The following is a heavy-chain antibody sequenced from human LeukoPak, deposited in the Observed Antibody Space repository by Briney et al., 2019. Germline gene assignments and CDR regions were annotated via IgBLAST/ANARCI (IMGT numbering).Heavy chain of an antibody. CDR1: GYTFTGYY. Sequence: ASVKVSCKASGYTFTGYYMHWVRQAPGQGLEWMGWINPNSGGTNYAQKFQGRVTMTRNTSISTAYMELSSLRSEDTAVYYCARSYSCSSTSCYVGWFDPWGQGTLVTVSS. D-gene: IGHD2-2*01. CDR3: ARSYSCSSTSCYVGWFDP. J-gene: IGHJ5*02. CDR2: INPNSGGT. V-gene: IGHV1-2*02.